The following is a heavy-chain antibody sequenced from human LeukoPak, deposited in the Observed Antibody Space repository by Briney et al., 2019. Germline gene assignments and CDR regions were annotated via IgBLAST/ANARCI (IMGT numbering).Heavy chain of an antibody. V-gene: IGHV3-48*01. J-gene: IGHJ6*03. CDR2: ISSSSTI. D-gene: IGHD3-3*01. CDR3: ARGEPTYYDFWSGLDFYMDV. Sequence: GGSLRLSCAASGFTFSSYSMNWVRQAPGKGLEWVSYISSSSTIYYADSVKGRFTISRDNAKNSLYLQMNSLRAEDTAVYYCARGEPTYYDFWSGLDFYMDVWGKGTTVTVSS. CDR1: GFTFSSYS.